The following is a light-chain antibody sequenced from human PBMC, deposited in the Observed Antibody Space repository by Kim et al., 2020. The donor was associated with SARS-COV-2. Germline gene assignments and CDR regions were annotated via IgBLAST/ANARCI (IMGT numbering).Light chain of an antibody. J-gene: IGKJ1*01. Sequence: PGERVALSCRTSQTINNKLVWYQQKPGQAPRRLIYDATTRATGGPPRFIGSGSETDFTLTISSLQSEDFAVYYCLQSNDWPPLTFGQGTKVDIK. CDR2: DAT. CDR1: QTINNK. CDR3: LQSNDWPPLT. V-gene: IGKV3-15*01.